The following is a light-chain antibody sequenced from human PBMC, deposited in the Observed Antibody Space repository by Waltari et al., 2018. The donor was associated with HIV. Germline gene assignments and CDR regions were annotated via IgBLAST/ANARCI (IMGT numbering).Light chain of an antibody. CDR2: LGS. CDR1: QSLLHSNGYNY. V-gene: IGKV2-28*01. CDR3: MQALQTPIT. Sequence: VTPGEPASISCRSSQSLLHSNGYNYLDWYLQKPGQSPQVLMYLGSSRASGVPDRFSGSGSGTDFTLKISRVEAEDVGLYYCMQALQTPITFGQGTRLEIK. J-gene: IGKJ5*01.